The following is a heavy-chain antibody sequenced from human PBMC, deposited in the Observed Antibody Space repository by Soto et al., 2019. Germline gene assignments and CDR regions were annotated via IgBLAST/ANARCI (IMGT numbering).Heavy chain of an antibody. CDR1: GYTFTNDY. D-gene: IGHD3-10*01. V-gene: IGHV1-46*01. CDR2: INPSTGTT. J-gene: IGHJ4*02. Sequence: QVQLVQSGAEVKKPGASVKVSCKASGYTFTNDYMHWVRQAPGQGLEWMGIINPSTGTTSYAQKFPGRVTMTRDTSTSTVHMSVSSLRSYDTAVYYCSRASWDRVRGGEEFDYGGQGSLVTVSS. CDR3: SRASWDRVRGGEEFDY.